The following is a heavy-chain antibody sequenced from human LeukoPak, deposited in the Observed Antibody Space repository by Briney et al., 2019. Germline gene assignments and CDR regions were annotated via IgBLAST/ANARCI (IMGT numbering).Heavy chain of an antibody. CDR3: AKDLTIAAATPD. Sequence: GGSLRLSCAASGFTFSSSAMSWVRQAPGKGLEWVSSISGSGGSPYYADSVKGRFTISRDNSKNTLYLQMNSLRAEDTAVYYCAKDLTIAAATPDWGQGTLVTVSS. J-gene: IGHJ4*02. V-gene: IGHV3-23*01. CDR2: ISGSGGSP. D-gene: IGHD6-13*01. CDR1: GFTFSSSA.